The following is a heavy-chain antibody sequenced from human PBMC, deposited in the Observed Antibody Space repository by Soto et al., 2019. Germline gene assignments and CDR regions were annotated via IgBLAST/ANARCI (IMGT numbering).Heavy chain of an antibody. V-gene: IGHV2-5*02. D-gene: IGHD6-6*01. CDR1: VFSLSTDDVG. CDR2: IYWDDDK. Sequence: TLVNPTQTLTLTCTFSVFSLSTDDVGVGWIRQPPGKALDWLAVIYWDDDKRYSPSLKSRLTITKDTSKNQVLLTMTNMDPVDTATYFCARSKYSISSFDYWGQGALVTGSS. J-gene: IGHJ4*02. CDR3: ARSKYSISSFDY.